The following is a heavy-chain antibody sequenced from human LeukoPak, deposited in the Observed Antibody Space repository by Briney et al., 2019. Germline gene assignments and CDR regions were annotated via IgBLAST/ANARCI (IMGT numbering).Heavy chain of an antibody. D-gene: IGHD3-10*01. Sequence: GGSLRLSCAASGFTVSGNYMSWVRQAPGKGLEWVSVIYSGGSTYYADSVKGRFTISRDNSKNTLYLQMNSLRAEDTAVYYCARDLAWFGEEGMDVWGQGTTVTVSS. CDR3: ARDLAWFGEEGMDV. V-gene: IGHV3-66*01. J-gene: IGHJ6*02. CDR1: GFTVSGNY. CDR2: IYSGGST.